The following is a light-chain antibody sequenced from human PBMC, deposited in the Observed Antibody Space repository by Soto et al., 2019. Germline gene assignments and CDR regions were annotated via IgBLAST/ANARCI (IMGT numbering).Light chain of an antibody. CDR1: SSDVGGHNY. CDR3: TSYTTSGTVV. CDR2: DVS. Sequence: QSALTQPASVSGSPGQSITISCTGTSSDVGGHNYVSWHQQHPGKAPKLMIYDVSNRPSGVSIRFSGSKSGDTASLTISGLQADDEADYYCTSYTTSGTVVFGGGTKLTVL. V-gene: IGLV2-14*03. J-gene: IGLJ3*02.